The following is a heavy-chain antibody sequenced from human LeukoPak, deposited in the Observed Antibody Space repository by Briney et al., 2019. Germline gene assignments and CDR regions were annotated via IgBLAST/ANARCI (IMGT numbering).Heavy chain of an antibody. CDR3: ARDTASTGYFF. Sequence: GGSLRLSCAASGFTFSDYSMNWVRQAPGKGLEWISYISSSGATISYADSVRGRFTISRDNVKNSLSLQMHRLRDEDTAVYYCARDTASTGYFFGGQGTLVTVSS. CDR1: GFTFSDYS. CDR2: ISSSGATI. D-gene: IGHD3-9*01. J-gene: IGHJ4*02. V-gene: IGHV3-48*02.